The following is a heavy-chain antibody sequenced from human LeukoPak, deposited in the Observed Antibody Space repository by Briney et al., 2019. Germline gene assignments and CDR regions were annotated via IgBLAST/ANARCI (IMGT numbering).Heavy chain of an antibody. CDR3: AKGQRTTVTTPTDV. Sequence: GGSLRLSCAASGFTFSSYAMSWVRQAPGKGLEWVSAISGSGGSTYYADSVEGRFTISRDNSKNTLYLQMNSLRAEDTAVYYCAKGQRTTVTTPTDVWGQGTTVTVSS. J-gene: IGHJ6*02. D-gene: IGHD4-17*01. CDR1: GFTFSSYA. V-gene: IGHV3-23*01. CDR2: ISGSGGST.